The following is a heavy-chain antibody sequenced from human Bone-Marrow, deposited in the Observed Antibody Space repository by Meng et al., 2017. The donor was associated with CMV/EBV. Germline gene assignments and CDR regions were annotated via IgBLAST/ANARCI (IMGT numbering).Heavy chain of an antibody. CDR3: TRHLEPVVMDYYYGMDV. J-gene: IGHJ6*02. CDR2: IRSKANSYAT. Sequence: GESLKISCAASGFTFSGPAMHWVRQASGKGLEWVGRIRSKANSYATAYAASVKGRFTISRDDSKNTAYLQMNSLKTEDTAVYYCTRHLEPVVMDYYYGMDVWGQGTTVTVSS. CDR1: GFTFSGPA. V-gene: IGHV3-73*01. D-gene: IGHD3-22*01.